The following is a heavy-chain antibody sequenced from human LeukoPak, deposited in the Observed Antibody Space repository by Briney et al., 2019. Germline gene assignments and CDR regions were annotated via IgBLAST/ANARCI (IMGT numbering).Heavy chain of an antibody. D-gene: IGHD3-10*01. Sequence: KSSETLSLTCAVYGGSFSGYYWSWIRQPPGKGLEWIGEINHSGSTNYNPSLKSRVTISVDTSKNQFSLKLSSVTAADTAVYYCARAAPPRRITMRRGAFDIWGQGTMVTVSS. CDR3: ARAAPPRRITMRRGAFDI. J-gene: IGHJ3*02. CDR2: INHSGST. CDR1: GGSFSGYY. V-gene: IGHV4-34*01.